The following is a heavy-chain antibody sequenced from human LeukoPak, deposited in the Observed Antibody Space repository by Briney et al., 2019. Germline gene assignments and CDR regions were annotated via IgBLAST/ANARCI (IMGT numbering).Heavy chain of an antibody. Sequence: PSETLSLTCTVSGGSVSSITYFWSWIRQPPGKGLEWIASINYSGSTYYNPSLESRVTISVDTSENQFSLKLSSVTAADTAVYYCARYVVYGSGKYYFDYWGQGTLVTVSS. CDR3: ARYVVYGSGKYYFDY. CDR2: INYSGST. CDR1: GGSVSSITYF. D-gene: IGHD3-10*01. V-gene: IGHV4-39*01. J-gene: IGHJ4*02.